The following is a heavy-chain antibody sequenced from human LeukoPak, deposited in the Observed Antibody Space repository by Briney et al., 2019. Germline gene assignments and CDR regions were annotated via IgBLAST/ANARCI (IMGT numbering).Heavy chain of an antibody. CDR1: GFTFSSYW. CDR3: AKRWRYCSGGSCYPKPPPNDAFDI. Sequence: PWGSLRLSCAASGFTFSSYWMSWVRQAPGKGLEWVANIKQDGSEKYYVDSVKGRFTISRDNSKNTLYLQMNSLRAEDTAVYYCAKRWRYCSGGSCYPKPPPNDAFDIWGQGTMVTVSS. CDR2: IKQDGSEK. D-gene: IGHD2-15*01. J-gene: IGHJ3*02. V-gene: IGHV3-7*03.